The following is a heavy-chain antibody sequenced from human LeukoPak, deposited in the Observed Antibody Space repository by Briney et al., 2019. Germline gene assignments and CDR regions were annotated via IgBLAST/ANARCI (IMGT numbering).Heavy chain of an antibody. CDR1: GGSISSYY. CDR3: ARLGNYGSGSYYLDAFDI. Sequence: SETLSLTCTVSGGSISSYYWSWIRQPPGKGLEWIGYIYYSGSTNYNPSLKSRVTISVDTSKNQFSLKLSSVTAADTAVYYCARLGNYGSGSYYLDAFDIWGQGTMVTVSS. CDR2: IYYSGST. V-gene: IGHV4-59*01. J-gene: IGHJ3*02. D-gene: IGHD3-10*01.